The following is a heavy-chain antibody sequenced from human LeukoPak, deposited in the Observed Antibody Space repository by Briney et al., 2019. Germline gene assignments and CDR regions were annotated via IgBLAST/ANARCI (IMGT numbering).Heavy chain of an antibody. Sequence: SGGSLRLSCAASGFIFNRYAVHWVRQAPGKGLEWVAVISHDGSNEYYADSVKGRFTISRDNSKNTVYLQMNSLRAEDTAMYYCAREHYYYDSSGYPYYYYGMDVWGQGTTVTVSS. CDR1: GFIFNRYA. J-gene: IGHJ6*02. CDR3: AREHYYYDSSGYPYYYYGMDV. D-gene: IGHD3-22*01. CDR2: ISHDGSNE. V-gene: IGHV3-30*03.